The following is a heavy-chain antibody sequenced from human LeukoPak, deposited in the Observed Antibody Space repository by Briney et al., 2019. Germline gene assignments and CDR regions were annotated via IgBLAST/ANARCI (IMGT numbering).Heavy chain of an antibody. CDR2: ISGSGAST. CDR3: AKGLSILVGNWFDP. J-gene: IGHJ5*02. CDR1: GFTFSSYA. V-gene: IGHV3-23*01. D-gene: IGHD1-26*01. Sequence: GGSLGLSCAASGFTFSSYAMSWVRQAPGKGLEWVSAISGSGASTYYADSVKGRFTISRDSSKNTLYLQMSSLRAEDTAVYYCAKGLSILVGNWFDPWGQGTLVTVSS.